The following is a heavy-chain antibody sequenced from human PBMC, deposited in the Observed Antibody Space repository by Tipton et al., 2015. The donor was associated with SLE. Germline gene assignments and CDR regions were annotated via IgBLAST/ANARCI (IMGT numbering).Heavy chain of an antibody. CDR1: GGSISSYY. J-gene: IGHJ4*02. CDR3: ARVSGSYRYIGY. V-gene: IGHV4-59*01. D-gene: IGHD3-16*02. CDR2: IYYSGST. Sequence: TLSLTCTVPGGSISSYYWSWIRQPPGKGLEWIGYIYYSGSTNYNPSLKGRVTISVDTSKNQFSLKLSSVTAADTAVYYCARVSGSYRYIGYWGQGTLVTVSS.